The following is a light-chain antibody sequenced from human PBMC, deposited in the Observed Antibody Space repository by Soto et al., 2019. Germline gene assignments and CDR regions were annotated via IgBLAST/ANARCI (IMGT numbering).Light chain of an antibody. Sequence: DIQMTQSPSTLSASVGDRVTITCRASQSISSWLAWYQQKPGKAPKLLIYEASRLESGVPSRFSGGGSGTEFTLTSSRLQPDDFATYYCQQYNSYWTFGQGTKVEIK. CDR2: EAS. CDR1: QSISSW. CDR3: QQYNSYWT. V-gene: IGKV1-5*03. J-gene: IGKJ1*01.